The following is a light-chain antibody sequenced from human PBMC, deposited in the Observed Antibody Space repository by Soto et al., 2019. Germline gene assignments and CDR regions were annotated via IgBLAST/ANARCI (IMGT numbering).Light chain of an antibody. V-gene: IGLV1-44*01. CDR2: NNN. CDR1: SSNIGSNT. J-gene: IGLJ3*02. CDR3: AAWDDSLDGFWV. Sequence: QSVLTQPPSASGTPGQRVTISCSGSSSNIGSNTVSWYQQFPGTAPTLLIHNNNQRPSGVPDRFSGSKSGTSASLAISGLQSDDEADYYCAAWDDSLDGFWVFGGGTKVTVL.